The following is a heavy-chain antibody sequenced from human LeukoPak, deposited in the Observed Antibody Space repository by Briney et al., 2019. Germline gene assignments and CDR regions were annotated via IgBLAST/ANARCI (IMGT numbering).Heavy chain of an antibody. J-gene: IGHJ5*02. CDR3: ARLVAVAATSVCWFDP. V-gene: IGHV4-59*08. CDR2: IYYSGST. CDR1: GGSISSYY. D-gene: IGHD2-15*01. Sequence: PSETLSLTCTVSGGSISSYYWSWIRQPPGKGLEWIGYIYYSGSTNYNPSLKSRVTISVDTSKNQFSLKLSSVTAAGTAVYYCARLVAVAATSVCWFDPWGQGTLVTVSS.